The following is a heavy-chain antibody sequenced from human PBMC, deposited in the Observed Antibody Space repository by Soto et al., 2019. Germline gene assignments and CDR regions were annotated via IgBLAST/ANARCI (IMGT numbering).Heavy chain of an antibody. CDR2: IYYSGNT. D-gene: IGHD3-3*01. CDR1: GDSISSGDYY. Sequence: SETLSLTCTVSGDSISSGDYYWSWIRQPPGKGLEWIGCIYYSGNTNYNPSLKRRITISVDTSKNQFSLKLSSVAAADTAVYYCARGGWRHIDYWGQGTLVTVSS. V-gene: IGHV4-30-4*01. CDR3: ARGGWRHIDY. J-gene: IGHJ4*02.